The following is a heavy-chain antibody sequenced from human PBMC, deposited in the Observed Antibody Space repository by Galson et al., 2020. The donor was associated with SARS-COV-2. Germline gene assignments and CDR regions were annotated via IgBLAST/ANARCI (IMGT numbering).Heavy chain of an antibody. CDR3: ARDRGRIERWKTGGGFDY. Sequence: ASETLSLTCTVSGGSISNGGYHWSWIRQNPGKGLEWIGDIYDSGSTHYNPSLKSRLTISVDTSKNLFSLRLTSVTAADTAVYYCARDRGRIERWKTGGGFDYWGRGILVTVSP. V-gene: IGHV4-31*03. CDR2: IYDSGST. J-gene: IGHJ4*02. CDR1: GGSISNGGYH. D-gene: IGHD3-10*01.